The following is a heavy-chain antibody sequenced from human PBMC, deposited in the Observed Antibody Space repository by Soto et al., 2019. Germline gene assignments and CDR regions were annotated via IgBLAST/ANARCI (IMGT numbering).Heavy chain of an antibody. D-gene: IGHD4-4*01. CDR1: GFTFGDYA. Sequence: GGSLSLSCTASGFTFGDYAMSWFRQAPGKGLEWVGFIRSKAYGGTTEYAASVKGRFTISRDDSKSIAYLQMNSLKTEDTAVYYCTRDLDYISYAFDIWGQGTMVTVSS. V-gene: IGHV3-49*03. CDR3: TRDLDYISYAFDI. CDR2: IRSKAYGGTT. J-gene: IGHJ3*02.